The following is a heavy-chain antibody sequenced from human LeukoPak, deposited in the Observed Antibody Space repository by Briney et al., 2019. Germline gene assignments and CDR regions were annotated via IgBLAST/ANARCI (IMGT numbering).Heavy chain of an antibody. CDR1: GFNFDRYT. CDR2: AGWAGGTT. J-gene: IGHJ4*02. Sequence: GGSLRLSCATSGFNFDRYTIHWVRQAPGKGLEWVSLAGWAGGTTFYSDSVRGRFTISRDSGRKSVYLQMNSLTTDDTAFHFCAKELDTMFFDYWGQGALVTVSS. D-gene: IGHD3-10*02. V-gene: IGHV3-43*01. CDR3: AKELDTMFFDY.